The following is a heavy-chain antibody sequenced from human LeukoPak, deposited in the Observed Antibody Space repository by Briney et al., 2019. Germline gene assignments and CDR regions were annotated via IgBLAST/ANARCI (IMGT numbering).Heavy chain of an antibody. J-gene: IGHJ4*02. CDR3: ARSYSSGWSDY. Sequence: PSETLSLTCTVSGGSISSYYWSWIRQPPGKGLEWIGYIYPSGSTNYNPSLKSRVTMSVDTSRNQFSLKLSSVTAADTAVYYCARSYSSGWSDYWGQGTLVTVSS. CDR1: GGSISSYY. V-gene: IGHV4-4*09. D-gene: IGHD6-19*01. CDR2: IYPSGST.